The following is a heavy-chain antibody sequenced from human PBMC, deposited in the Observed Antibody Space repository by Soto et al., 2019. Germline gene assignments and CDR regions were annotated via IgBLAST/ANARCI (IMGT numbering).Heavy chain of an antibody. CDR3: ARAPRTYDFPYYFDY. J-gene: IGHJ4*02. V-gene: IGHV3-23*01. CDR2: LSGSGGNT. CDR1: GFTFSTHA. Sequence: EVQLLESGGGLVQPGGSLRLTCAASGFTFSTHAMNWVRQAPGKGLEWVSALSGSGGNTYYADSVRGRFTISRDTSKDTLYLQMNGLRAEDTAVYYCARAPRTYDFPYYFDYWGQGTLVTVSS. D-gene: IGHD3-3*01.